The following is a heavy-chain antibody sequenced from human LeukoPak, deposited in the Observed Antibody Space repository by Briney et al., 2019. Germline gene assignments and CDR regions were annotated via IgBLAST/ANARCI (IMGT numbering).Heavy chain of an antibody. D-gene: IGHD3-22*01. CDR1: GGSFSGYY. Sequence: PSETLSLTCAVYGGSFSGYYWSWIRQPPGKGLEWIGEINHSGSTNYNPSLKSRVTISVDTSKNQFSLKLSSVTAADTAVYYCARGASGYLRHLDYWGQGTLVTVSS. V-gene: IGHV4-34*01. CDR2: INHSGST. J-gene: IGHJ4*02. CDR3: ARGASGYLRHLDY.